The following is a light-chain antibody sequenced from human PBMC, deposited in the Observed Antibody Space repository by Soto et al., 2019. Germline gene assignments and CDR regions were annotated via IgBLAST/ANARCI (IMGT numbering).Light chain of an antibody. CDR2: DVS. V-gene: IGLV2-14*01. CDR1: SSDVGGYNY. Sequence: QSALTQPASVSGSPGQSITISCTGTSSDVGGYNYVSWYQQHPGKAPKLMIYDVSNRPSGVSNRFSGSKSGNTASMTISGLQDEDEDDYYGSSYTSSSTLVFGTGTKLTVL. J-gene: IGLJ1*01. CDR3: SSYTSSSTLV.